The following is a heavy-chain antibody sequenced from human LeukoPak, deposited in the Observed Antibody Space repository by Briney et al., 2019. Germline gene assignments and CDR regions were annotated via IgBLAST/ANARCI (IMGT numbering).Heavy chain of an antibody. CDR1: GGTFSSYA. Sequence: GASVKVSCKASGGTFSSYAISWVRQAPGQGLEWMGGIIPIFGTANYAQKFQGRVTITADKSTSTAYMELSSLRSEDTAVYYCARACSGGSCYPARSGLADYWGQGTLVTVSS. V-gene: IGHV1-69*06. CDR2: IIPIFGTA. J-gene: IGHJ4*02. D-gene: IGHD2-15*01. CDR3: ARACSGGSCYPARSGLADY.